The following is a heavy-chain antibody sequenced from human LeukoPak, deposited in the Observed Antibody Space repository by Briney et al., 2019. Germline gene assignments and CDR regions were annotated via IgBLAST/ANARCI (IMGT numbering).Heavy chain of an antibody. J-gene: IGHJ5*02. CDR1: GASISSYY. CDR2: IYYSGSI. D-gene: IGHD5-24*01. Sequence: SETLSLTCTVSGASISSYYWSWIRQPPGKGLEWIGDIYYSGSIKYNPSLKSRVTMSVDTSKNQFSLKLTSATAADTAIYYCARYKFHNYFDPWGQGTLVVVSS. V-gene: IGHV4-59*01. CDR3: ARYKFHNYFDP.